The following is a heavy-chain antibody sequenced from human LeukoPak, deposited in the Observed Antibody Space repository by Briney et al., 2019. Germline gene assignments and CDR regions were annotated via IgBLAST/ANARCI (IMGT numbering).Heavy chain of an antibody. V-gene: IGHV4-39*01. J-gene: IGHJ4*02. CDR3: ARHEMGGGWYRYSDY. CDR1: GGSISSSSYY. CDR2: IYYSGST. Sequence: TSETLSLTCTVSGGSISSSSYYWGWIRQPPGKGLEWIGSIYYSGSTYYNPSLKSRVTISVDTSKNQFSLKLSSVTAADTAVYYCARHEMGGGWYRYSDYWGQGTLVTVSS. D-gene: IGHD6-19*01.